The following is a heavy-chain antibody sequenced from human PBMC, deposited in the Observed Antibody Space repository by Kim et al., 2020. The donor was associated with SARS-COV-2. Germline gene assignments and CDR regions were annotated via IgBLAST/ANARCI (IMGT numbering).Heavy chain of an antibody. V-gene: IGHV3-23*01. D-gene: IGHD3-16*01. CDR1: GFTFSSYA. CDR3: AKDRQGLYDYVWGSIDY. J-gene: IGHJ4*02. CDR2: ISGSGGST. Sequence: GGSLRLSCAASGFTFSSYAMSWVRQAPGKGLEWVSAISGSGGSTYYADSVKGRFTISRDNSKNTLYLQMNSLRAEDTAVYYCAKDRQGLYDYVWGSIDYWGQGTLVTVSS.